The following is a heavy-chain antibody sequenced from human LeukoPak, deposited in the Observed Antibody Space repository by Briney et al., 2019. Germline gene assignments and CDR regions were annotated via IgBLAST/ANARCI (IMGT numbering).Heavy chain of an antibody. J-gene: IGHJ5*02. CDR1: GGSISTYY. Sequence: SETLSLTCTVSGGSISTYYWSWIRQPAGKGLEWIGRISASVSATYNPSLKSRVTMSVDTSKNQFSLRLSSVTAADTAVYYCARSNIVGTTSWFDPWGQGSLVTVSS. CDR3: ARSNIVGTTSWFDP. CDR2: ISASVSA. D-gene: IGHD1-26*01. V-gene: IGHV4-4*07.